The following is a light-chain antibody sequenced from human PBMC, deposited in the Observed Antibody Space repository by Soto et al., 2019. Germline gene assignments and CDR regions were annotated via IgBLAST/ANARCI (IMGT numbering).Light chain of an antibody. CDR3: QQYASSPET. J-gene: IGKJ1*01. Sequence: EIVLTQSPGTLSLSPGERATLSCRASQSLTTRNLAWYQHIPGQPPRLPIYGASSRVSVIPDRFSGSGSGTDFTLTISGLEPEDSAVYYCQQYASSPETFGQGTKVEIK. V-gene: IGKV3-20*01. CDR1: QSLTTRN. CDR2: GAS.